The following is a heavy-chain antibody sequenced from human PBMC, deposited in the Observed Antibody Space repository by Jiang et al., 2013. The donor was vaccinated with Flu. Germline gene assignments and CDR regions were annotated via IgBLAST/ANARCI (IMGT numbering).Heavy chain of an antibody. CDR3: ARSDRRAVSGFFRLNWFDP. CDR1: GGSISSSSYY. V-gene: IGHV4-39*01. J-gene: IGHJ5*02. D-gene: IGHD6-19*01. CDR2: IYYSGST. Sequence: GPGLVKPSETLSLTCTVSGGSISSSSYYWGWIRQPPGKGLEWIASIYYSGSTQYNPSLKSRITISVDSSKKQFSLKLTSVTATDTAMYYCARSDRRAVSGFFRLNWFDPWGQGTLVTVSS.